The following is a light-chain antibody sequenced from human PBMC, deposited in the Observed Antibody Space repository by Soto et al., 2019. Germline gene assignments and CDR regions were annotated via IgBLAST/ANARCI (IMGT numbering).Light chain of an antibody. CDR1: QSVSSY. CDR2: DTS. Sequence: EIVLTQSPGTLSLSVGERVTLSCRASQSVSSYLAWYQQTPGQAPRLLIYDTSNRATGTPDRFSDSGSGTDFTLTISRLEPEDFTVYYCQQYGSSRLTFGGGTTVEIK. CDR3: QQYGSSRLT. J-gene: IGKJ4*01. V-gene: IGKV3-20*01.